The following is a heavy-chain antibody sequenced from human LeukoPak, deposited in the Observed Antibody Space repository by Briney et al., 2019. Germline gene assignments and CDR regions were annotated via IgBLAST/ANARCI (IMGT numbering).Heavy chain of an antibody. CDR1: GFSLSSSGVG. Sequence: ESGPTLVKPTQTLTLTCTFSGFSLSSSGVGVGWIRQPPGKALEWLALIYWDDDKRYGPSLKTRLTITKDTSKNQVVLTMTNMDPVDACTYYCAHSRHTARVENWGQGTLVTVSS. CDR3: AHSRHTARVEN. J-gene: IGHJ4*02. CDR2: IYWDDDK. D-gene: IGHD5-18*01. V-gene: IGHV2-5*05.